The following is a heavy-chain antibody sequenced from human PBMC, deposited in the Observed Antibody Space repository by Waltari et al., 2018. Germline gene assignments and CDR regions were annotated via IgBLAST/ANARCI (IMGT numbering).Heavy chain of an antibody. CDR1: GGSISSYY. CDR2: IYYSGST. V-gene: IGHV4-59*01. Sequence: QVQLQESGPGLVKPSETLSLTCTVSGGSISSYYWSWIRQPPGKGLEWIGYIYYSGSTNYNPPLKSRVTISVDTSKNQFSLKLSSVTAADTAVYYCARGRGGWLARFDYWGQGTLVTVSS. D-gene: IGHD6-19*01. J-gene: IGHJ4*02. CDR3: ARGRGGWLARFDY.